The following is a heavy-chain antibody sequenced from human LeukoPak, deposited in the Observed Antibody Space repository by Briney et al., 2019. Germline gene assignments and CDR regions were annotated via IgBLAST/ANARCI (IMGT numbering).Heavy chain of an antibody. CDR3: ARDSVVRGVIISNYYYYGMDV. Sequence: GASVKVSCTASGGTFSSYAISWVRQAPGQGLEWMGGIIPIFGTANYAQKFQGRVTITADESTSTAYMELSSLRSEDTAVYYCARDSVVRGVIISNYYYYGMDVWGKGTTVTVSS. D-gene: IGHD3-10*01. CDR1: GGTFSSYA. CDR2: IIPIFGTA. V-gene: IGHV1-69*13. J-gene: IGHJ6*04.